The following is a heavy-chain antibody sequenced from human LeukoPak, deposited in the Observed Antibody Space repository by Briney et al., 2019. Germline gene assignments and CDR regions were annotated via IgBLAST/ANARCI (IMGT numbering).Heavy chain of an antibody. CDR2: INQDGSEK. Sequence: GGSLRLSCVAPGFTFSNYWMSWVRQAPGKGLERVANINQDGSEKYSVDSVKGRFTFSRDNAKNSLFLQMNSLRADDTAVYYCARDDSSGYYYFDNWGQGTLVTVSS. CDR1: GFTFSNYW. V-gene: IGHV3-7*01. D-gene: IGHD3-22*01. J-gene: IGHJ4*02. CDR3: ARDDSSGYYYFDN.